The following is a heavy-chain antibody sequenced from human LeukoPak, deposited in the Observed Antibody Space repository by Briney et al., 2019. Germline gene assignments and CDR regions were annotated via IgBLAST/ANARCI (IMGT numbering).Heavy chain of an antibody. D-gene: IGHD3-22*01. CDR3: ARDLWNFYDDSGYNRDFDS. CDR1: TSR. V-gene: IGHV1-18*01. Sequence: GASVKVSCKATSRISWVRQAPGQGLEWMGWIGTYGGDTYYAQKFQGRNTVTTDTSTSTVYMELRNLRSDDTAGYYCARDLWNFYDDSGYNRDFDSWGQGTLVTVSS. J-gene: IGHJ5*01. CDR2: IGTYGGDT.